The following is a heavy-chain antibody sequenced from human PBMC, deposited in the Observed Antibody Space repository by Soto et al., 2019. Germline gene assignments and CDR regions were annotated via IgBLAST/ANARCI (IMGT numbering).Heavy chain of an antibody. CDR3: ARRGTTFFPQDWFDP. D-gene: IGHD3-16*01. CDR2: IIADNGNT. CDR1: GYTFTNYA. V-gene: IGHV1-3*01. Sequence: ASVKVSCKASGYTFTNYAVHWLRQAPGQRLEWMGWIIADNGNTKYSQKFQGRVTITRDTSASTAYMYLSSLRSEDTAVYYCARRGTTFFPQDWFDPWGPGTLVTVSS. J-gene: IGHJ5*02.